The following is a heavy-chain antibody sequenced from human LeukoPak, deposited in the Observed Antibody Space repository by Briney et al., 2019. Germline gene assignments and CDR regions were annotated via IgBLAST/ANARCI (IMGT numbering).Heavy chain of an antibody. D-gene: IGHD3-3*02. CDR3: ARVRLADERAWAY. CDR1: GYTFSDFY. V-gene: IGHV1-2*02. J-gene: IGHJ4*02. CDR2: ITPKSGDT. Sequence: ASVKVSCKASGYTFSDFYIHWVGQAPGQGLEYVGWITPKSGDTYSPQRFQGRVTMTGDASISTAYMELSSLRSDDTAVYFCARVRLADERAWAYWGQGTLVTVSS.